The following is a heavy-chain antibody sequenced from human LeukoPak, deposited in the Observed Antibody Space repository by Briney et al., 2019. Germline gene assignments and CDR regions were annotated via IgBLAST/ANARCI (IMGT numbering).Heavy chain of an antibody. CDR3: ARDGTSLNLAEFDF. J-gene: IGHJ4*02. CDR1: GVSNSSSSSY. Sequence: SETLSLTCSVSGVSNSSSSSYWGWIRQPPGKGLEWIGSIYYGGNTYYSPSLKSRVTISVDTSKNQFSLKLTSVTAADTAVYYCARDGTSLNLAEFDFWGQGTLVTVAS. CDR2: IYYGGNT. D-gene: IGHD1-14*01. V-gene: IGHV4-39*07.